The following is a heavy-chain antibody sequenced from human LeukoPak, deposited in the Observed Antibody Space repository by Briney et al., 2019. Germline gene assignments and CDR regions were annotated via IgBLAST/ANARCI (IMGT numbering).Heavy chain of an antibody. CDR1: GFTFSSYS. CDR3: ARGPAGRWDSGSYYDSSGYY. V-gene: IGHV3-21*01. Sequence: GGSLRLSCAASGFTFSSYSMNWVRQAPGKGLEWVSSISSSSSYIYYADSVKGRFTISRDNAKNSLYLQMNSLRAEDTAVYYCARGPAGRWDSGSYYDSSGYYWGQGTLVTVSS. J-gene: IGHJ4*02. D-gene: IGHD3-22*01. CDR2: ISSSSSYI.